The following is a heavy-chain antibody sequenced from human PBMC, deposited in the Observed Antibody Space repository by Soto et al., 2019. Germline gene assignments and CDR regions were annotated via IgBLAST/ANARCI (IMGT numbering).Heavy chain of an antibody. CDR3: AKSLKHIIDAFDI. Sequence: PGGSLRLSCAASGFTFPSYGMHWVRQAPGRGLEWVAVISYDGFNKYYADSVKGRFTVSRDNSKNTLYLQMNSLRAEDTSVYYCAKSLKHIIDAFDIWGQGTMVTVSS. V-gene: IGHV3-30*18. CDR1: GFTFPSYG. D-gene: IGHD2-21*01. J-gene: IGHJ3*02. CDR2: ISYDGFNK.